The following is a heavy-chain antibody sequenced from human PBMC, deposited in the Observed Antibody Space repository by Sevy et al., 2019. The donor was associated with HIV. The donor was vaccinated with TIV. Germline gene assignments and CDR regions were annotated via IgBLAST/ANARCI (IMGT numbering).Heavy chain of an antibody. Sequence: GGSLRLSCAASGFTFSNYGIHWVRQAPGKGLEWIIFISNDGDTQYYADSVRGRFTISRDGSKNTVYLHLNSLRPGDTATYYCARVWRTHSDYGMDVWGQGTTVTVSS. D-gene: IGHD2-15*01. CDR3: ARVWRTHSDYGMDV. V-gene: IGHV3-30*03. CDR2: ISNDGDTQ. J-gene: IGHJ6*02. CDR1: GFTFSNYG.